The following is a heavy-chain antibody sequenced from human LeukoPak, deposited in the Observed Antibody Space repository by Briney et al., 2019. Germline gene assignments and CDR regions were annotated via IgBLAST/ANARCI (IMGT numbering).Heavy chain of an antibody. Sequence: GGSLRLSCAASGFTFSTYGMHWVRQAPGKGLEWVAVIWYDGSNKYYADSVTGRFTISRDNSDNTVYLQMNSLRAEDTAVYYCAKPLRELREFDYWGQGTLVTVSS. CDR3: AKPLRELREFDY. D-gene: IGHD1-26*01. J-gene: IGHJ4*02. V-gene: IGHV3-33*06. CDR1: GFTFSTYG. CDR2: IWYDGSNK.